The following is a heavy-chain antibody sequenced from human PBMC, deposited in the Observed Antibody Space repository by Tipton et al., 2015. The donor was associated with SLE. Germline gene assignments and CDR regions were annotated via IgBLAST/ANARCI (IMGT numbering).Heavy chain of an antibody. CDR2: MYYSGTT. D-gene: IGHD3-22*01. V-gene: IGHV4-39*07. CDR3: ARESRYYESTSYSDAFDI. CDR1: GGSLSSSRYY. J-gene: IGHJ3*02. Sequence: LRLSCTVSGGSLSSSRYYWAWIRPPPGKGLQWIGDMYYSGTTHHNSSLKSRVSISLDMSKNQFSLKLTSVTAADTAVYYCARESRYYESTSYSDAFDIWGRGTTVVVSS.